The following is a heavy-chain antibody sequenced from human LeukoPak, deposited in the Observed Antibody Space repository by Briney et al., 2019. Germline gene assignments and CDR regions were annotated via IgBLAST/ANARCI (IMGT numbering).Heavy chain of an antibody. Sequence: SETLSLSCAVSGDSISSGRYYWSWIRQPPGKGLVWIICIYYSGGTYYNPSLRSAVAISVDTSKNHMSLKLISVTAADTAVYYCASGVPAEPYYYYYYYMDVWGKGTTVTVSS. CDR2: IYYSGGT. CDR3: ASGVPAEPYYYYYYYMDV. CDR1: GDSISSGRYY. D-gene: IGHD2-2*01. V-gene: IGHV4-61*03. J-gene: IGHJ6*03.